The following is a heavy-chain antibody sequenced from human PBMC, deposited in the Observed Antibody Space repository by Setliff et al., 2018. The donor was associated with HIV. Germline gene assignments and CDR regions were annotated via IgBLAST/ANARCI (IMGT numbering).Heavy chain of an antibody. Sequence: SETLSLTCTVSGGSISNSRYYWSWIRQPPGKGLEWIGSIYYSGSTYYNPSLKSRVTISVDTSKNQFSLKLSSVAAADAAVYYCASRVYYYDSSGYLREEGFDPWGQGTLVTSPQ. V-gene: IGHV4-39*01. CDR1: GGSISNSRYY. J-gene: IGHJ5*02. CDR3: ASRVYYYDSSGYLREEGFDP. D-gene: IGHD3-22*01. CDR2: IYYSGST.